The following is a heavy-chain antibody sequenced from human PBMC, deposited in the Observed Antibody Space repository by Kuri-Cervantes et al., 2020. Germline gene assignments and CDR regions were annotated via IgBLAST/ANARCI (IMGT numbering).Heavy chain of an antibody. Sequence: SLKISCAASGFTFEGYALHWVRQAPGKGLELVSGISWKSGCIGYADSVKGRFTISRDHAKNSLYLQMNSLRAADTALYYCAKSLAAAGTRSYYFDYWGQGTLVTVSS. CDR1: GFTFEGYA. D-gene: IGHD6-13*01. CDR2: ISWKSGCI. CDR3: AKSLAAAGTRSYYFDY. V-gene: IGHV3-9*01. J-gene: IGHJ4*02.